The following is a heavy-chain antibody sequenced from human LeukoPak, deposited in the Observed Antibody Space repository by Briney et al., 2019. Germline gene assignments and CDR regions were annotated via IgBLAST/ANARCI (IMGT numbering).Heavy chain of an antibody. Sequence: SETLSLTCTVSGGSISSGDSRWSWIRQPPGQGLEWIGYIFYSGSIYYNPSLKSRLTISLDMSKNQFSLKLSSVTAADTAVYYCARAPGVAEVGRLDLWGRGTLVTVSS. CDR3: ARAPGVAEVGRLDL. V-gene: IGHV4-30-4*08. D-gene: IGHD7-27*01. J-gene: IGHJ2*01. CDR1: GGSISSGDSR. CDR2: IFYSGSI.